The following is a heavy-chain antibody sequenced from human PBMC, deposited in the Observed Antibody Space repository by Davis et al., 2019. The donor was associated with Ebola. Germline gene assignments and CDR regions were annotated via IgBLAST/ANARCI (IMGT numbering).Heavy chain of an antibody. CDR3: ARDYYYDTSGYPKRRYDY. CDR2: ISAYNGNT. D-gene: IGHD3-22*01. J-gene: IGHJ4*02. Sequence: ASVKVSCKASGYTFTSYGISWVRQAPGQGLEWMGWISAYNGNTNYAQKLQGRVTTTTDTSTSTAYMELRSLRSDDTAMYYCARDYYYDTSGYPKRRYDYWGQGTLVTVSS. V-gene: IGHV1-18*01. CDR1: GYTFTSYG.